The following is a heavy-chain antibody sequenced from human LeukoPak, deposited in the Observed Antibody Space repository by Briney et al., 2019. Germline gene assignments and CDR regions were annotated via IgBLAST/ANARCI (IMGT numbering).Heavy chain of an antibody. Sequence: GGSLRLSRAASGFTFSSYAMSWVRQAPGKGLEWVSAISGSGGSTYYADSVKGRFTISRDNSKNTLYLQMNSLRAEDTAVYYCAKGRYSSGWCDVLGAFDIWGQGTMVTVSS. J-gene: IGHJ3*02. CDR3: AKGRYSSGWCDVLGAFDI. CDR1: GFTFSSYA. D-gene: IGHD6-19*01. V-gene: IGHV3-23*01. CDR2: ISGSGGST.